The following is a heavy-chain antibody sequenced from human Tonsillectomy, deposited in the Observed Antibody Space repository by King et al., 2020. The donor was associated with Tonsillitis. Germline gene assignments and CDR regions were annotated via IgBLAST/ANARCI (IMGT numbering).Heavy chain of an antibody. D-gene: IGHD3-22*01. CDR3: AKAPLDSSDYQLAY. J-gene: IGHJ4*02. CDR2: ISYDGSNK. V-gene: IGHV3-30*18. Sequence: VQLVESGGGGVQPGRSLRLSCAASGFTFSSYGMHWVRQAPGKGLEWVAVISYDGSNKYFADSVKGRFTISRDNSKNTLYLQMNSLRAEDTAVYYCAKAPLDSSDYQLAYWGQGTLVTVSS. CDR1: GFTFSSYG.